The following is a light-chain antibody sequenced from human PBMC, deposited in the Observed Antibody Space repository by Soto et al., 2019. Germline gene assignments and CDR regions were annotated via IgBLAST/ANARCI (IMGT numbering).Light chain of an antibody. CDR1: SGPVFTSSY. CDR2: NTN. J-gene: IGLJ3*02. V-gene: IGLV8-61*01. Sequence: QTVVTQEPSFSVSPGGTVTLTCGLSSGPVFTSSYPNWYQQTPGQAPRTLIFNTNTRSSGVPDRFSGSILGDKAALTITGAQADDDSYYYCLLYLGGGIWVFGGGTKLPVI. CDR3: LLYLGGGIWV.